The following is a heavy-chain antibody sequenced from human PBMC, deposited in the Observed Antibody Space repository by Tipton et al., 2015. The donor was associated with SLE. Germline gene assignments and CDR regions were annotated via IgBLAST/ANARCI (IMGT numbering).Heavy chain of an antibody. CDR1: GGSITSHY. J-gene: IGHJ4*02. CDR3: AREPDYYHSSGWRALDH. D-gene: IGHD3-22*01. Sequence: TLSLTCTVSGGSITSHYWSWIRQPPGKGLEWIGFFYDSGSTSYNPSLESRVTISLDTSKNQFFLKLSSVTAADTAVYYCAREPDYYHSSGWRALDHWGQGTLVTVSS. V-gene: IGHV4-59*11. CDR2: FYDSGST.